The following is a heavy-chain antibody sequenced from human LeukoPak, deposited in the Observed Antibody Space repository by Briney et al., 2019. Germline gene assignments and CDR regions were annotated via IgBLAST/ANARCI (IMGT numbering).Heavy chain of an antibody. CDR3: AIDLRTHTCYYDNSGYYPWNYFDY. D-gene: IGHD3-22*01. CDR2: ISYDGSNK. V-gene: IGHV3-30*03. CDR1: GFTFSSYG. J-gene: IGHJ4*02. Sequence: PGGSLRLSCAASGFTFSSYGMHWVRQAPGKGLEWVAVISYDGSNKYYADSVKGRFTISRDNSKNTLYLQMNSLRAEDTAVYYCAIDLRTHTCYYDNSGYYPWNYFDYWGQGTLVTVSS.